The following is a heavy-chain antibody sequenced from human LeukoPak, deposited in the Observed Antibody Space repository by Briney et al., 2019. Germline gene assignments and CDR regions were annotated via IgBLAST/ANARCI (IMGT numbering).Heavy chain of an antibody. Sequence: SETLSLTCAVYGGSFSGYYWSWIRQPPGKGLEWIGEINHSGSTNYNPSLKSRVTISVDTSKNQFSLKLGSVTAADTAVYYCARGRPLQLXXXPLDYWGQGTLVTVSS. CDR3: ARGRPLQLXXXPLDY. CDR1: GGSFSGYY. V-gene: IGHV4-34*01. J-gene: IGHJ4*02. CDR2: INHSGST. D-gene: IGHD5-18*01.